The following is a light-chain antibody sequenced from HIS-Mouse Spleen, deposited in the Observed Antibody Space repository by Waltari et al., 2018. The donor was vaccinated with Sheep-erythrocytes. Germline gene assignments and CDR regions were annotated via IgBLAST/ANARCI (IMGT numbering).Light chain of an antibody. CDR2: GAS. V-gene: IGKV3-15*01. Sequence: EIVMTQSPATLSVSPGERATLSCRASQSVSSNLAWYQQKPGQAPRLLIYGASSGSGTEFTLTISSMQSEDFAVYYCQQYNNWPETFGQGTKVEIK. CDR3: QQYNNWPET. CDR1: QSVSSN. J-gene: IGKJ1*01.